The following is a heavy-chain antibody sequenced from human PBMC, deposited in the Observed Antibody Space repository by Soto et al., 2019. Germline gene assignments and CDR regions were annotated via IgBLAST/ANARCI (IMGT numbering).Heavy chain of an antibody. CDR2: IYYSGST. CDR3: ARSHPSGFRNGFDP. Sequence: SETLSLTCTVSGGSISSYYWSWIRQPPGKGLEWIGYIYYSGSTNYNPSLKSRVTISVDTSKNQFSLKLSSVTAADTAVYYCARSHPSGFRNGFDPWGQGTLVTVSS. V-gene: IGHV4-59*01. J-gene: IGHJ5*02. CDR1: GGSISSYY. D-gene: IGHD3-10*01.